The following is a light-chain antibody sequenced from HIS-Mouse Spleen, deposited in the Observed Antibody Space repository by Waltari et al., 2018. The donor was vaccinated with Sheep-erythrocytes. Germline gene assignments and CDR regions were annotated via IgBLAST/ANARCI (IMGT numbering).Light chain of an antibody. CDR2: DVS. J-gene: IGLJ1*01. V-gene: IGLV2-11*01. Sequence: QSALTQPRSVSGSPGQSVTISCTRTSSDVGGYKHVSWYQQHPGKAPKLMIYDVSKRPSGVPDRFSGSKSGNTASLTISGLQAEDEADYYCCSYAGSYNHVFATGTKVTVL. CDR3: CSYAGSYNHV. CDR1: SSDVGGYKH.